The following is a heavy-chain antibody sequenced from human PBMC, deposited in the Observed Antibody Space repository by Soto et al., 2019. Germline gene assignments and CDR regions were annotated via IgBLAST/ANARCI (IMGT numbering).Heavy chain of an antibody. CDR1: GFTIVSLA. J-gene: IGHJ6*03. Sequence: GGPQRHSCGAVGFTIVSLAMSWVRQATGKGLEWVSAISGSGGSTYYADSVKGRFTISRDNSKNTLYLQMNSLRAEDTAVYYCAKVYGSGGSWVVYYYMDVWGKGTTVTVSS. D-gene: IGHD2-15*01. CDR2: ISGSGGST. CDR3: AKVYGSGGSWVVYYYMDV. V-gene: IGHV3-23*01.